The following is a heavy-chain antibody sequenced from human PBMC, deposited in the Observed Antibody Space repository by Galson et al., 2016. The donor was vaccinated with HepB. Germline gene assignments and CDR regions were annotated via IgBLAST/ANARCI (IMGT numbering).Heavy chain of an antibody. V-gene: IGHV5-10-1*01. CDR3: ARAPEGYFYEGDAFDI. CDR1: GYSFSGYW. J-gene: IGHJ3*02. D-gene: IGHD3-22*01. Sequence: QSGAEVKKPGESLRISCKGSGYSFSGYWISWVRQMPGKGLEWMGRINPSDSYASYSPSFQGHVTISHDTSIPTAYLQWSSLKASDTAMYYCARAPEGYFYEGDAFDIWGQGTMVTVSS. CDR2: INPSDSYA.